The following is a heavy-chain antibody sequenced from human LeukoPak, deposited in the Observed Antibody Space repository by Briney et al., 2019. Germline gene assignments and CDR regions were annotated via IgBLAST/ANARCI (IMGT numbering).Heavy chain of an antibody. CDR3: ATRRFLEWLLYY. D-gene: IGHD3-3*01. Sequence: ASVKVSCKVSGYTLTELSMHWVRQAPGKGLEWMGGFDPEDGETIYAQKFQGRVTMTEDTSADTAYMELSSLRSEDTAVYYCATRRFLEWLLYYWGQGTLVTVSS. CDR2: FDPEDGET. CDR1: GYTLTELS. V-gene: IGHV1-24*01. J-gene: IGHJ4*02.